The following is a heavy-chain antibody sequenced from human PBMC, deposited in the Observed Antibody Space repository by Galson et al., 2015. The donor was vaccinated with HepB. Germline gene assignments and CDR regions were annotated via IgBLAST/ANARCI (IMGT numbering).Heavy chain of an antibody. D-gene: IGHD4-11*01. V-gene: IGHV3-7*01. CDR1: GFISDDFD. CDR3: TRGQTTSEY. Sequence: SLRLSCAGSGFISDDFDMHWVRQAPGKGLEWVANIKQDGSERHYVDSVKGRFTISRDNARNSLYLQINSLRAEDTAVYYCTRGQTTSEYWGQGALVTVSS. J-gene: IGHJ4*02. CDR2: IKQDGSER.